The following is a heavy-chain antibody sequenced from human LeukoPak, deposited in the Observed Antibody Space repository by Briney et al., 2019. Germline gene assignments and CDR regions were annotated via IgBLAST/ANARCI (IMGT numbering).Heavy chain of an antibody. D-gene: IGHD6-19*01. Sequence: GASVKVSCKASGGTFTSYDINWVRQATGQGLEWMGWMDPNSGNTGYAQKFQGRVTMTRNTSISTAYMELSSLRSEDTAVYYCARARGRAVVGRSWFDPWGQGTLVTVSS. CDR3: ARARGRAVVGRSWFDP. J-gene: IGHJ5*02. CDR1: GGTFTSYD. CDR2: MDPNSGNT. V-gene: IGHV1-8*01.